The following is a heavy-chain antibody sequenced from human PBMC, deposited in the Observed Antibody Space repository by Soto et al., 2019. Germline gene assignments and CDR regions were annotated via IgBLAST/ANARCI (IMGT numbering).Heavy chain of an antibody. D-gene: IGHD3-22*01. CDR1: GFTFSSYA. CDR3: ARDYYYDSSDQLRKTGAFDI. Sequence: GGSLRLSCAASGFTFSSYAMHWVRQSPGKGLEWVAVISYDGSNKYYADSVKGRFTISRDNSKNTLYLQMNSLRAEDTAVYYCARDYYYDSSDQLRKTGAFDIWGQGTMVTVSS. J-gene: IGHJ3*02. CDR2: ISYDGSNK. V-gene: IGHV3-30-3*01.